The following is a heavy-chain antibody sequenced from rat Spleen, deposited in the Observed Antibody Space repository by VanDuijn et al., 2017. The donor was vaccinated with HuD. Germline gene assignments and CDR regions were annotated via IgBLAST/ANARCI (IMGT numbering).Heavy chain of an antibody. D-gene: IGHD1-4*01. V-gene: IGHV5-31*01. CDR1: GFTFNNYW. J-gene: IGHJ2*01. CDR2: ITHSTSTT. Sequence: EVQLVESGGGLVQPGRSLKLSCVASGFTFNNYWMTWIRQAPGKGLEWVATITHSTSTTYYPDSVQGRFTISRDNAKSSLYLQMNSLRSEDTATYYCTRDDVLPGYNYFDYWGQGVMVTVSA. CDR3: TRDDVLPGYNYFDY.